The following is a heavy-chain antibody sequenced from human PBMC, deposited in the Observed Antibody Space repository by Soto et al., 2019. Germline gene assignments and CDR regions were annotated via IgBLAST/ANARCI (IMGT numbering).Heavy chain of an antibody. D-gene: IGHD6-19*01. V-gene: IGHV4-39*01. J-gene: IGHJ4*02. CDR2: IYYSGST. CDR1: GGSISSSSYY. CDR3: ARKQWLVLPFDY. Sequence: SETLSLTCTVSGGSISSSSYYWAWIRQPPAKGLEWIGSIYYSGSTYYNPSLKSRVTISVDTSKNQFSLKLSSVTAADTAVYYCARKQWLVLPFDYWGQGTLVTVSS.